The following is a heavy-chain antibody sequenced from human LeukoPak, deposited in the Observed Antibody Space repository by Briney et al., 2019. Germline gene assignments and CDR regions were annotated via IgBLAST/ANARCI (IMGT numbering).Heavy chain of an antibody. CDR3: AREKGDGYRGWAIDI. D-gene: IGHD5-24*01. CDR1: GFTFSSYA. CDR2: IGGSDTNT. J-gene: IGHJ3*02. Sequence: SGGSLRLSCSASGFTFSSYAMSWVRQAPGKGLEWVSTIGGSDTNTYYADSVKGRFSISRDNAKNTLYLRMYSLRAEDTAVYYCAREKGDGYRGWAIDIRGQGTMVTVSS. V-gene: IGHV3-23*01.